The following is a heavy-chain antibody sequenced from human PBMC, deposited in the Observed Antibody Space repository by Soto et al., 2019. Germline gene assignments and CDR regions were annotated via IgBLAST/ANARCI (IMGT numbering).Heavy chain of an antibody. J-gene: IGHJ3*02. CDR3: AKPDYYDSSGYAFDI. CDR1: GFTFSSYG. V-gene: IGHV3-30*18. D-gene: IGHD3-22*01. Sequence: QVQLVESGGGVVQPGRSLRLSCAASGFTFSSYGMHWVRQAPGKGLEWVVVISYDGSNKYYADSVKGRFTISRDNSKNTLYLQMNSLRAEDTAVYYCAKPDYYDSSGYAFDIWGQGTMVTVSS. CDR2: ISYDGSNK.